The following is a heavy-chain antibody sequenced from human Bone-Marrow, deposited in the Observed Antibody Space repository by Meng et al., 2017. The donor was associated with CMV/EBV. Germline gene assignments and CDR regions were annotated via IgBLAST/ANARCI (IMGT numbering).Heavy chain of an antibody. CDR2: ISSSSSYI. Sequence: GESLKISCAASGFTFSSYSMNWVRQAPGKGLEWVSSISSSSSYIYYADSVKGRFTISRDNSKNTLYLQMNSLRAEDTAVYYCAKIGYCSSTSCRLSDYWGQGTLVTVSS. D-gene: IGHD2-2*01. CDR1: GFTFSSYS. CDR3: AKIGYCSSTSCRLSDY. V-gene: IGHV3-21*01. J-gene: IGHJ4*02.